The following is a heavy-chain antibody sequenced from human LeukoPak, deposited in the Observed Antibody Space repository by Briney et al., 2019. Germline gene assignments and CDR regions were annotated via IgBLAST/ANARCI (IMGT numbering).Heavy chain of an antibody. Sequence: GGSLRLSCAASGFTFSNHWMHWVRQAPGKGLVWVSRINSDMSSTNYADSVKGRFTISRDNAKNTLYLQMNSLRAEDTAVYYCARDIAVSGNYFDYWGQGTLVSVSS. V-gene: IGHV3-74*01. D-gene: IGHD6-19*01. CDR3: ARDIAVSGNYFDY. CDR2: INSDMSST. J-gene: IGHJ4*02. CDR1: GFTFSNHW.